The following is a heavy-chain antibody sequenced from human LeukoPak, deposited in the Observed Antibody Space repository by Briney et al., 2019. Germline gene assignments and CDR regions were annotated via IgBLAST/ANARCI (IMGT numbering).Heavy chain of an antibody. CDR2: ISGSGGST. D-gene: IGHD5-18*01. V-gene: IGHV3-23*01. CDR3: AKPSRGYSYGYYFDY. CDR1: GRTFSSYA. J-gene: IGHJ4*02. Sequence: GGSLRLSCAASGRTFSSYAMSWVRQAPGKGLEWVSAISGSGGSTYYADSVKGRFTISRDNSKNTLYLQMNSKRAEGTAVYYCAKPSRGYSYGYYFDYWGQGTLVTVSS.